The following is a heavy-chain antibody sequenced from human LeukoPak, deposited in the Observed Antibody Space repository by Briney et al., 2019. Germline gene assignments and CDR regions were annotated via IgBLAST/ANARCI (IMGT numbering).Heavy chain of an antibody. V-gene: IGHV3-7*01. CDR3: ARDAWKDRYFDY. CDR1: GFTFSSYW. CDR2: IKQDGREK. J-gene: IGHJ4*02. Sequence: PGGSLRLSCAASGFTFSSYWMSWVTQAPGKGLEGVANIKQDGREKYYVDSVKGRFTISRDDAKNSLYLQINSLRAEDTAVYYCARDAWKDRYFDYWGQGTLVTVSS. D-gene: IGHD1-1*01.